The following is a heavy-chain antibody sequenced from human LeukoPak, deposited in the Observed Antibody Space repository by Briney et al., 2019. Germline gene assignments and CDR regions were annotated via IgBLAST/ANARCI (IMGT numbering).Heavy chain of an antibody. V-gene: IGHV4-59*01. CDR3: ARGGRLWYYGMDV. Sequence: SETLSLTCTVSGGSISSYSWSWIRQPPGKGLEWIGYIHYSGTTNYNPSLKSRVTMSVDTSKNQCSLELSSVTAADTAVYFCARGGRLWYYGMDVWGQGTTVTVSS. J-gene: IGHJ6*02. D-gene: IGHD4/OR15-4a*01. CDR2: IHYSGTT. CDR1: GGSISSYS.